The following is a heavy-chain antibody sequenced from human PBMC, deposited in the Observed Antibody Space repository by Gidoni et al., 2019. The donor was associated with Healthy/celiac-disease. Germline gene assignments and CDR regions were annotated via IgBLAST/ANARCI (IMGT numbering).Heavy chain of an antibody. CDR3: ARLSRLGSSTSCYYRGAFDI. J-gene: IGHJ3*02. CDR2: IEYSGST. D-gene: IGHD2-2*01. V-gene: IGHV4-39*01. Sequence: QLQLHESGHGLVKPSETLSLTCTVSGGSISRSSYYWGWIRQPPGKGLEWIGSIEYSGSTYYNPSRKSRVTISVDTSKNQFSRKLSSVTAADTAGYYYARLSRLGSSTSCYYRGAFDIWGQGTMVTVSS. CDR1: GGSISRSSYY.